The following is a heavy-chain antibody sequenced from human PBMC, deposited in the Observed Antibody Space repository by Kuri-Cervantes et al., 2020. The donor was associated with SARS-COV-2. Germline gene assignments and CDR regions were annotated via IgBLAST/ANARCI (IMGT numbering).Heavy chain of an antibody. CDR2: INHSGST. CDR1: GGSFSGYY. CDR3: ARGLGPLYYDYLWGSYRYSIWFDS. V-gene: IGHV4-34*01. J-gene: IGHJ5*01. Sequence: SQTLSLTCAVYGGSFSGYYWSWIRQPPGKGLEWIGEINHSGSTNYNPSLKSRVTISVDTSKNQFSLKLSSVTAADTAVYYCARGLGPLYYDYLWGSYRYSIWFDSWGQGTLVTVSS. D-gene: IGHD3-16*02.